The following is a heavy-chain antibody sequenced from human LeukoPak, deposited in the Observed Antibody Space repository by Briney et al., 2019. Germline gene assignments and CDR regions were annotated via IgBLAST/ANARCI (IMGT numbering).Heavy chain of an antibody. Sequence: PGGSLRLSCAASGLTFRSHCMHWVRQAPGKGLLCVSRINGDGSSTRYADSVKGRFTISRDNAKNTVYLQMNSLRGEDTAVYYCATRPADGDYGVLDYWGQGTLVTVSS. V-gene: IGHV3-74*01. CDR3: ATRPADGDYGVLDY. CDR1: GLTFRSHC. CDR2: INGDGSST. D-gene: IGHD4-17*01. J-gene: IGHJ4*02.